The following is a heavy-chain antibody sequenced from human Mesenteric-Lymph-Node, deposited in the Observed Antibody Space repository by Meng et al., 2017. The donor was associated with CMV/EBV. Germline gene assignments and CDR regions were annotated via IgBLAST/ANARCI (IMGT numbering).Heavy chain of an antibody. Sequence: SETLSLTCTVSGGSISSYYWSWIRQPPGKGLEWIGYIYYSGSTNYNPSLKSRVTISVDTSKNQFSLKLSSVTAADTAVYYCAKMPTETTGYWGQGTLVTVSS. J-gene: IGHJ4*02. CDR3: AKMPTETTGY. CDR2: IYYSGST. CDR1: GGSISSYY. V-gene: IGHV4-59*01. D-gene: IGHD1-1*01.